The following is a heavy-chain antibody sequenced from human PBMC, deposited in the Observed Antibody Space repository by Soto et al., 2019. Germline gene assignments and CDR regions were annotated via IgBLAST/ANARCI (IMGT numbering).Heavy chain of an antibody. J-gene: IGHJ4*02. CDR2: IIPLFGTA. CDR3: AGGVHLDSGGYYYFH. CDR1: GGTFSRYA. Sequence: QVQLVQSGAEVKKPGSSVRVSCKASGGTFSRYAISWVRQAPGQGLEWMGGIIPLFGTANYAQRFQGRVRFTAGESTSTADIGLRTFLSEDMAVHYCAGGVHLDSGGYYYFHWGQGTLVTVSS. V-gene: IGHV1-69*01. D-gene: IGHD3-22*01.